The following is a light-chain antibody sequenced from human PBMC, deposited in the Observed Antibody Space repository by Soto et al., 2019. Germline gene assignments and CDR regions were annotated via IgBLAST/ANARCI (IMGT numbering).Light chain of an antibody. CDR1: QRVSSY. J-gene: IGKJ4*01. V-gene: IGKV3-11*01. Sequence: IVLTQSPAILALSPGDRATLSCRASQRVSSYLAWYQQKPGQAPRLLIYDASNRATGIPARFSGSGSGTDFTLTISSLQPEDFATYYCQQLNRYPLTFGGGTKVDIK. CDR2: DAS. CDR3: QQLNRYPLT.